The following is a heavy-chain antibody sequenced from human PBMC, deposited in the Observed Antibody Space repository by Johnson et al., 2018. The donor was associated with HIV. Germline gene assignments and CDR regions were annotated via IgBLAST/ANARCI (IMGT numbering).Heavy chain of an antibody. Sequence: LQLVESGGGLVQPGGSLRLSCAASGYPFSNYAMIWVRQTPGKGLEFVSGIHVSGDVTKYADSVRGRFTVSRDNSKGTLYLQMNSLRAEDTAVYYCARGESSSWPDAFDSWGQGTMVTVSS. CDR3: ARGESSSWPDAFDS. CDR2: IHVSGDVT. V-gene: IGHV3-23*04. J-gene: IGHJ3*02. CDR1: GYPFSNYA. D-gene: IGHD6-13*01.